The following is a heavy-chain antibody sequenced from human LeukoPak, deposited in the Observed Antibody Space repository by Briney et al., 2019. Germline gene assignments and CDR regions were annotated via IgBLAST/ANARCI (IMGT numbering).Heavy chain of an antibody. CDR1: GFTFSSYA. CDR2: FSGSGGST. J-gene: IGHJ4*02. CDR3: AKDLAGSALDSGGLDY. Sequence: GGSLRLSCAASGFTFSSYAMSWVRQAPGKGLEWVSAFSGSGGSTYYADSVKGRFTISRDNSKNTLYLQMNSLRAEDTAVYYCAKDLAGSALDSGGLDYWGQGTLVTVSS. V-gene: IGHV3-23*01. D-gene: IGHD6-13*01.